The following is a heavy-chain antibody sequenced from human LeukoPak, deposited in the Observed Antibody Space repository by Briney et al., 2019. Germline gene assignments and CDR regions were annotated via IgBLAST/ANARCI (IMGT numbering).Heavy chain of an antibody. CDR2: INPISGGT. J-gene: IGHJ6*03. CDR3: AKSGELHYYYYMDV. D-gene: IGHD1-26*01. Sequence: ASVKVSCKASGYTFTGYYMHWVRQAPGQGLEWMGWINPISGGTNYAQKFQGRVTMTRDTSISTAYMELSRLRSDDTAVYYCAKSGELHYYYYMDVWGKGTTVTVSS. CDR1: GYTFTGYY. V-gene: IGHV1-2*02.